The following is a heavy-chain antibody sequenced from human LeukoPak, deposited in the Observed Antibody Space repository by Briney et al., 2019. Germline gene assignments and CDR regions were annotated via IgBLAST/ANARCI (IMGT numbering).Heavy chain of an antibody. CDR2: IYYSGST. J-gene: IGHJ4*02. Sequence: SETLSLTCTVSGGSISSGGYYWSWIRQHPGKGLEWIGYIYYSGSTYYNPSLKSRVTISVDTSKDQFSLKLSSVTAADTAVYYCASLGVPAAIHYFDYWGQGTLVTVSS. V-gene: IGHV4-31*03. CDR3: ASLGVPAAIHYFDY. D-gene: IGHD2-2*01. CDR1: GGSISSGGYY.